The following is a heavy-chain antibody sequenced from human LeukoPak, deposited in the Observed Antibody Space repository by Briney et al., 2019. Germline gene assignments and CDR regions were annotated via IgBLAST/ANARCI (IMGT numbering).Heavy chain of an antibody. V-gene: IGHV3-7*01. CDR3: AREATGGWFDP. Sequence: GGSLRLSCAASGFTFSNYWMSWVRQAPGKGVEWVANIKQDGSEKYYVDSVKGRCTISRDNAKNSLYLQMNSLRAEDMAVYYCAREATGGWFDPWGQGTLVTASS. D-gene: IGHD1-26*01. CDR2: IKQDGSEK. CDR1: GFTFSNYW. J-gene: IGHJ5*02.